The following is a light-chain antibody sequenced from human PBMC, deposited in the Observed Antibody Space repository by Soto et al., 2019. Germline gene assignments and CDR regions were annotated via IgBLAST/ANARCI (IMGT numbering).Light chain of an antibody. V-gene: IGLV2-14*01. J-gene: IGLJ3*02. CDR3: SSYTTSTTHVV. CDR1: SSDVGAYNY. Sequence: QSALTQPASVSGSPGQSITISCTGTSSDVGAYNYVSWFQQHPGKVPKLMIYEVSNRPSGISDRFSASKSGNTASLTISGLQAEDEADYYCSSYTTSTTHVVFGGGTKGTVL. CDR2: EVS.